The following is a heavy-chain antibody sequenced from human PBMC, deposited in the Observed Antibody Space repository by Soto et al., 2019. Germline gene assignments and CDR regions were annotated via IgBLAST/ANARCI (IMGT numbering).Heavy chain of an antibody. D-gene: IGHD2-2*02. CDR1: GGTFSSYT. Sequence: QVQLVQSGAEVKKPGSSVKVSCKASGGTFSSYTISWVRQAPGQGLECMGSIIPILGIANYAQKIQGRVTITADKSTSTAYMELSSLRSEDKAVYYCAMEYCSSTSCYRDYWGQGTLVTVSS. CDR3: AMEYCSSTSCYRDY. V-gene: IGHV1-69*02. J-gene: IGHJ4*02. CDR2: IIPILGIA.